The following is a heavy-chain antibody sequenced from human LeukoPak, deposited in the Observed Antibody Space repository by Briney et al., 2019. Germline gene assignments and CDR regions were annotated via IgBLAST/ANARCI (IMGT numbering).Heavy chain of an antibody. J-gene: IGHJ4*02. V-gene: IGHV3-30*02. Sequence: GGSLRLSCAASGFTFSPYGMQWVRQAPGKELEWVAFIPYDASNELYVDSVKGRFTISRDNSKNTLFLQMNTLRAEDTAVYYCAKDFQGYHSTSGGFHYWGQGTLVTVSS. CDR3: AKDFQGYHSTSGGFHY. CDR2: IPYDASNE. D-gene: IGHD3-16*02. CDR1: GFTFSPYG.